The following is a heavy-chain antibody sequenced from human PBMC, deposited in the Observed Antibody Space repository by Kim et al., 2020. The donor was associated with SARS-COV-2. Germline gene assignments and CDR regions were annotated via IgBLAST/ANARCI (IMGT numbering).Heavy chain of an antibody. CDR2: ISYDGSNK. D-gene: IGHD2-8*01. Sequence: GGSLRLSCAASGFTFSSYAMHWVRQAPGKGLEWVAVISYDGSNKYYADSVKGRFTISRDNSKNTLYLQMNSLRAEDTAVYYCARAVRRSGNWFDPWGQGTLVTVSS. CDR1: GFTFSSYA. J-gene: IGHJ5*02. CDR3: ARAVRRSGNWFDP. V-gene: IGHV3-30*04.